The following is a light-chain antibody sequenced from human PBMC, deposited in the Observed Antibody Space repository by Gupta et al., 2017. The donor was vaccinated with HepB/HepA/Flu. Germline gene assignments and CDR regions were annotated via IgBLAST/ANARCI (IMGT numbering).Light chain of an antibody. Sequence: DIQMTQPPSSLSASVGDRVSITSRASQNIRNYLIWYQQKPGKAPKVLIYGASSVQSGVSSGFSGSGSGTDFTLTIGRLQPEDVGTYYCRQTDSSPLTFGGGTKVEMK. CDR2: GAS. CDR3: RQTDSSPLT. J-gene: IGKJ4*01. CDR1: QNIRNY. V-gene: IGKV1-39*01.